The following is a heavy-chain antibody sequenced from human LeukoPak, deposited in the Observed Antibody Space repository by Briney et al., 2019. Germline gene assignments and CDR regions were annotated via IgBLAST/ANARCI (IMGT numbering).Heavy chain of an antibody. CDR1: GFTFSSYG. Sequence: PGGSLRLSCAASGFTFSSYGMHWVRQAPGKGLEWVAVISYDGSNKYYADSVKGRFTISRDNSKNTLYLQMNSLRAEDTAVYYCARDPVYSGSYYVDYWGQGTLVTVSS. CDR3: ARDPVYSGSYYVDY. D-gene: IGHD1-26*01. CDR2: ISYDGSNK. J-gene: IGHJ4*02. V-gene: IGHV3-33*08.